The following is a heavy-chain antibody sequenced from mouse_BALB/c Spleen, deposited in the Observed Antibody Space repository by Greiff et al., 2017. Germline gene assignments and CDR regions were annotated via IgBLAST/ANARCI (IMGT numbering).Heavy chain of an antibody. CDR3: ARQGLRLRTFDV. V-gene: IGHV5-12-1*01. Sequence: EVHLVESGGGLVKPGGSLKLSCAASGFAFSSYDMSWVRQTPEKRLEWVAYISSGGGSTYYPDTVKGRFTISRDNAKNTLYLQMSSLKSEDTAMYYCARQGLRLRTFDVWGAGTTVTVSS. J-gene: IGHJ1*01. CDR1: GFAFSSYD. D-gene: IGHD1-2*01. CDR2: ISSGGGST.